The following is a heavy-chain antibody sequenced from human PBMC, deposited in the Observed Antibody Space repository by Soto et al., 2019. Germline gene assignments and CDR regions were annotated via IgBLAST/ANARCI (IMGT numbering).Heavy chain of an antibody. J-gene: IGHJ4*02. V-gene: IGHV4-4*02. CDR3: ARGGDWKFDF. CDR1: GDSISSDKW. Sequence: SETLSLTCDVSGDSISSDKWWSWVRRSPGRGLEWIGEIHHRGTTNSNPSLKSRVTISVEKSKNQFSLEMTSLTAADTAIYYCARGGDWKFDFWGQGSLVTVSS. CDR2: IHHRGTT. D-gene: IGHD2-21*02.